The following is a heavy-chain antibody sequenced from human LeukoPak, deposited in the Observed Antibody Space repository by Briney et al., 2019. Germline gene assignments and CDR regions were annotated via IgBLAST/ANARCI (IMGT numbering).Heavy chain of an antibody. V-gene: IGHV3-23*01. CDR2: ISGSGGST. CDR3: AKDFVEIATSYFDY. Sequence: GASLRLTCAASGFTFSSYAMSWVRQAPGKGLEWVSAISGSGGSTYYADSVKGRFTISRDNSKNTLYLQMNSLRAEDTAVYYCAKDFVEIATSYFDYWGQGTLVTVSS. J-gene: IGHJ4*02. CDR1: GFTFSSYA. D-gene: IGHD5-24*01.